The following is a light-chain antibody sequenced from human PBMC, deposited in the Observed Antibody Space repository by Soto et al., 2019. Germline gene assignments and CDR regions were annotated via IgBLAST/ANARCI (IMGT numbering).Light chain of an antibody. Sequence: EIVLTQSPATLSLSPGERATLSCRANQSISTYLAWYQQKPGQAPRLIIFDASNRATGIPARFRGSGSGTDFTLTITSLATEDYALYYCQQCYNWPREFTFGQGTTLEIK. J-gene: IGKJ2*01. CDR3: QQCYNWPREFT. CDR1: QSISTY. CDR2: DAS. V-gene: IGKV3-11*01.